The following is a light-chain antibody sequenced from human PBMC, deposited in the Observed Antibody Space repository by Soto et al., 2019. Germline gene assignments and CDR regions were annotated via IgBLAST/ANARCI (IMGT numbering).Light chain of an antibody. Sequence: DIRMTQSPSTLSASVGDRVTITCRASQSISSWLAWYQQKPGKAPKLLIYKASSLESGVPSRFSGSGSGTEFTLTFSSLQPDDFATYYCQQYNSYLWTFGQGTKVEIK. CDR1: QSISSW. V-gene: IGKV1-5*03. J-gene: IGKJ1*01. CDR2: KAS. CDR3: QQYNSYLWT.